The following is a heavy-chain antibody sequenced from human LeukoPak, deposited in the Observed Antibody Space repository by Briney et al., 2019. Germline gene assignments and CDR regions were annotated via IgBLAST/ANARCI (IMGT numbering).Heavy chain of an antibody. V-gene: IGHV1-69*04. D-gene: IGHD2-2*01. Sequence: SVKVSCKASGGAFNNYAITWVRQAPGQGLEWMGRIIPLLRITNYAQKFQGRVTFTADTSTSTTYMEMTSLRSEDTAIYYCARDELAYCTGTSCYRVDPWGQGTLVTVSS. J-gene: IGHJ5*02. CDR2: IIPLLRIT. CDR3: ARDELAYCTGTSCYRVDP. CDR1: GGAFNNYA.